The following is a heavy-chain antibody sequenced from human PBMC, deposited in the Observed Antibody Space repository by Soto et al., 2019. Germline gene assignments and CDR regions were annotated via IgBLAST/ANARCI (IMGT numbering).Heavy chain of an antibody. Sequence: GGSLRLSCAASGFTFSSYAMSWVRQAPGKGLEWVSAISGSGGSTYYADSVKGRFTISRDNSKNTLYLQMNSLRAEDTAVYYCAKLSDYGDEFYYFDYWGQGTLVTVSS. V-gene: IGHV3-23*01. D-gene: IGHD4-17*01. CDR1: GFTFSSYA. CDR3: AKLSDYGDEFYYFDY. J-gene: IGHJ4*02. CDR2: ISGSGGST.